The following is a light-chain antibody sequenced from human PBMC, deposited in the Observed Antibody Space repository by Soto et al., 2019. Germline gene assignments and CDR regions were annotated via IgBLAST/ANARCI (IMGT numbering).Light chain of an antibody. CDR1: QALNSNFQSWDQQGPAQAPSND. J-gene: IGKJ3*01. V-gene: IGKV3-20*01. CDR2: GAS. CDR3: LQYGSAPFT. Sequence: IVLTQSPGTLSLSPGDRATLSCRAGQALNSNFQSWDQQGPAQAPSNDLASYQQNLGQAPMLLIFGASRRATGLPDRFGGSGSGTDFTLTIRRLEPEDLSVYFCLQYGSAPFTFGPGNKVEI.